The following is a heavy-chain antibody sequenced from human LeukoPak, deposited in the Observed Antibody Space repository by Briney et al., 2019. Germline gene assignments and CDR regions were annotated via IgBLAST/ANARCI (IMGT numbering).Heavy chain of an antibody. CDR2: ISGDVSGT. Sequence: GGSLRLSCVVSGITFEDYAMHWVRQVPGKGLEWVSLISGDVSGTYYADSVKGRFTISRDNSKNSLYLQMNSLRSEDAALYYCVKGDDYGDYWGQGTLVTVSS. J-gene: IGHJ4*02. CDR1: GITFEDYA. V-gene: IGHV3-43*02. CDR3: VKGDDYGDY.